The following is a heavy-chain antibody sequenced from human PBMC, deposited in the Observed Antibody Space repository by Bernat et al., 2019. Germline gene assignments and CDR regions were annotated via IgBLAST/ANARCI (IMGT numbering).Heavy chain of an antibody. CDR2: ISSSSSYI. CDR1: GFTFSSYS. V-gene: IGHV3-21*01. CDR3: ASPDYYYYYMDV. Sequence: VQLVESGGGLVKPGGSLRLSCAASGFTFSSYSMNWVRQAPGKGLEWVSSISSSSSYIYYADSVKGRFTISRDNAKNSLYLQMNSLRAEDTAVYYCASPDYYYYYMDVWGKGTTVTVSS. J-gene: IGHJ6*03.